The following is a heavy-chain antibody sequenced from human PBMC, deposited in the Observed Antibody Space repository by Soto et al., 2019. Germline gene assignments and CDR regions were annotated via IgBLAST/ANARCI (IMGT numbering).Heavy chain of an antibody. CDR1: GYSLSCYW. J-gene: IGHJ4*02. CDR2: IDPSDSQT. Sequence: GESLKIYGKRSGYSLSCYWITWVRQKPGKGLEWMGRIDPSDSQTYYSPSFRGHVTISVTKSITTVFLQWSSLRASDTAMYYCARQIYDSDTGPNFQYYFDSWGQGTPVTVSS. V-gene: IGHV5-10-1*01. D-gene: IGHD3-22*01. CDR3: ARQIYDSDTGPNFQYYFDS.